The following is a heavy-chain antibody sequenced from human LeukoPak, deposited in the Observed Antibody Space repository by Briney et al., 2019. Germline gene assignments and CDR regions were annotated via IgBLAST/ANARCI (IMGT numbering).Heavy chain of an antibody. V-gene: IGHV1-8*01. CDR2: MNPNSGNT. CDR3: VRRSGWYYFDY. Sequence: ASVKVSCKASGYTFTSYDINWVRQATGQGLEWMGWMNPNSGNTGYAQKFQGRVTMTRNTSTSTAYMELSSLRSDDTATYYCVRRSGWYYFDYWGQGTLVTVSS. J-gene: IGHJ4*02. CDR1: GYTFTSYD. D-gene: IGHD6-19*01.